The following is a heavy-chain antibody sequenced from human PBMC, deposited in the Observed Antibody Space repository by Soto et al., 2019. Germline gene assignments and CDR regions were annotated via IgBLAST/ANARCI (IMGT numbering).Heavy chain of an antibody. CDR3: AKAPSYSSVWNDY. J-gene: IGHJ4*02. V-gene: IGHV3-23*01. CDR2: ISGSGGST. Sequence: GESLKISCTASGFPLSTFTMNWVRQAPGKGLEWVSAISGSGGSTYYADSVKGRFTISRDNSKNTLYLQMNSLRAEDTALYYCAKAPSYSSVWNDYWGQGTLVTVSS. D-gene: IGHD6-19*01. CDR1: GFPLSTFT.